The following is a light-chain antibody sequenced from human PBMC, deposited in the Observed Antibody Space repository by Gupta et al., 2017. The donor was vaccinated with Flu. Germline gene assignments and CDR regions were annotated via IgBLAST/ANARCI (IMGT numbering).Light chain of an antibody. Sequence: QSVLPPPPSASGSPGQRVTISCSGSRSNIGSNTVTWYQQLPGTAPKLLIYSNNQRSSGVPDRFSGSKSGTSASLAISGLQSEDEADYYCAAWDDSLNGVVFGGGTKLTVL. CDR2: SNN. CDR3: AAWDDSLNGVV. CDR1: RSNIGSNT. V-gene: IGLV1-44*01. J-gene: IGLJ2*01.